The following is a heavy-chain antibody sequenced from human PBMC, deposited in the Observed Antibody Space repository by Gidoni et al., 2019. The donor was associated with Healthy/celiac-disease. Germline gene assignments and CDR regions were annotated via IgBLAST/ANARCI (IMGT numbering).Heavy chain of an antibody. D-gene: IGHD6-13*01. J-gene: IGHJ6*02. Sequence: QVQLVESGGGLVKPGGSLRLSCAASGFTFSDYYMSWIRQAPGKGLEWVSYISSSSSYTNYADSVKGRFTISRDNAKNSLYLQMNSLRAEDTAVYYCARHLRLAAAAPGDSYYYYGMDVWGQGTTVTVSS. CDR3: ARHLRLAAAAPGDSYYYYGMDV. V-gene: IGHV3-11*06. CDR1: GFTFSDYY. CDR2: ISSSSSYT.